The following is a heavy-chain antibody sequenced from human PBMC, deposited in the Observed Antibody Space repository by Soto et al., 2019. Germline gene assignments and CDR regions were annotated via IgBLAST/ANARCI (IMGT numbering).Heavy chain of an antibody. CDR2: ISNSGNT. J-gene: IGHJ5*02. D-gene: IGHD6-13*01. CDR3: ARRGSTGDSWFDP. Sequence: PSETLSLTCNVSGAYVTTYYWSWIRQAPGKGLEWIGYISNSGNTNYNPSLKSRVTTSLDTSKNHFSLKMRSVTAADTAVYYCARRGSTGDSWFDPWGQGTXVTVSS. V-gene: IGHV4-59*02. CDR1: GAYVTTYY.